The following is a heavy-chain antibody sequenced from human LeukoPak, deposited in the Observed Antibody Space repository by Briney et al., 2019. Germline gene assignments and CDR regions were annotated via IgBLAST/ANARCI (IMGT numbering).Heavy chain of an antibody. CDR3: ARGGSTMPYYGMDV. CDR1: GGSFSGYY. Sequence: HPSETLSLTCAVYGGSFSGYYWSWIRQPPGERLEWIGEINHSGSTNYNPSLKSRVTISVDTSKNQFSLKLSSVTAADTAVYYCARGGSTMPYYGMDVWGQGTTVTVSS. J-gene: IGHJ6*02. V-gene: IGHV4-34*01. D-gene: IGHD2-2*01. CDR2: INHSGST.